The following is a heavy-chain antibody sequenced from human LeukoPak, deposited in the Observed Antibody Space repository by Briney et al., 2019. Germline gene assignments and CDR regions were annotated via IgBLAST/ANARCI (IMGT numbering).Heavy chain of an antibody. J-gene: IGHJ3*02. CDR3: ASHYRGEYGGSRPDGFNI. CDR1: GYSFTSYW. D-gene: IGHD2-15*01. V-gene: IGHV5-51*01. Sequence: PGESLKISCKGSGYSFTSYWIGWVRQMPGKGLEWMGIIYPGDSDTRYSPSFQGQVTISADKSISTAFLQWSSLEASDTAIYYCASHYRGEYGGSRPDGFNIWGQGTMVTVSS. CDR2: IYPGDSDT.